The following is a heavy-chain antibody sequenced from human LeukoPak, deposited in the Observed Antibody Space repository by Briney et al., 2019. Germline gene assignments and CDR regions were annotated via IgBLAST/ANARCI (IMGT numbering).Heavy chain of an antibody. CDR1: GFSFSGHW. CDR3: ARDPGGYSFYYFDY. D-gene: IGHD5-18*01. CDR2: ISPTGSTT. J-gene: IGHJ4*02. Sequence: GGSLRLSCTASGFSFSGHWMHWARQLPGKGLVWVSRISPTGSTTSYADSVKGRFTVSRDNAKNTLYLQMNSLRAEDTAVYYCARDPGGYSFYYFDYWGQGTLVTVSS. V-gene: IGHV3-74*01.